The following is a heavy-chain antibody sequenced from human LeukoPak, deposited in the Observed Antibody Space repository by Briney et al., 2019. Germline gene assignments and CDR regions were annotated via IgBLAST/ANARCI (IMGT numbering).Heavy chain of an antibody. CDR1: AFTFSDYD. D-gene: IGHD1-1*01. CDR2: IGTAGDT. Sequence: GRSLSLSCAASAFTFSDYDMHWVRQATGKGLEWVLAIGTAGDTYYTGSVKVRFTISRENAKHSLYLQMNSPRAGDTAVYSCARLAKERVGGVYYFDYWGQGTLVTVSS. V-gene: IGHV3-13*01. J-gene: IGHJ4*02. CDR3: ARLAKERVGGVYYFDY.